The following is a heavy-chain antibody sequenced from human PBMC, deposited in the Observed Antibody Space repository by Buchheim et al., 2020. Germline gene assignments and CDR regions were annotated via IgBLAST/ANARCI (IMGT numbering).Heavy chain of an antibody. D-gene: IGHD1-7*01. CDR1: GGSFSGYY. J-gene: IGHJ3*02. Sequence: QVQLQQWGAGLLKPSETLSLTCAVYGGSFSGYYWSWIRQPPGKGLEWIGYIYYSGSTNYNPSLKSRVTISVDTSKNQFSLKLSSVTAADTAVYYCAGTYNWNFAGMVPDAFDIWGQGT. V-gene: IGHV4-34*11. CDR3: AGTYNWNFAGMVPDAFDI. CDR2: IYYSGST.